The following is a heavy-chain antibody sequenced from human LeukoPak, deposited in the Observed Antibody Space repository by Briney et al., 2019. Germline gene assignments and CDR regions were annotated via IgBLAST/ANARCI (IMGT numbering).Heavy chain of an antibody. J-gene: IGHJ3*02. V-gene: IGHV4-59*01. CDR1: GGSISSYY. CDR3: ARAGYDFWSGHPTPLGI. D-gene: IGHD3-3*01. Sequence: PSXTLSLTCTVSGGSISSYYWSWIRQPPGKGLEWIGYIYYSGSTNYNPSLKSRVTISVDTSKNQFSLKLSSVTAADTAVYYCARAGYDFWSGHPTPLGIWGQGTMVTVSS. CDR2: IYYSGST.